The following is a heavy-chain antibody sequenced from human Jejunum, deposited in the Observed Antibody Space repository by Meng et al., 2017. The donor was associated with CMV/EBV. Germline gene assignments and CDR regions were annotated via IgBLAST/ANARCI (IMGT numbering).Heavy chain of an antibody. CDR2: INQSGTT. Sequence: VSGGSCGVYFWDCIRQPPGKGLEWIVEINQSGTTNYSPALKSRVTMSVNTANNQFSLKLSSVTAADTAIYYCTRVAGYRNNWFDPWGQGTLVTVSS. CDR3: TRVAGYRNNWFDP. V-gene: IGHV4-34*01. J-gene: IGHJ5*02. D-gene: IGHD5-24*01. CDR1: GGSCGVYF.